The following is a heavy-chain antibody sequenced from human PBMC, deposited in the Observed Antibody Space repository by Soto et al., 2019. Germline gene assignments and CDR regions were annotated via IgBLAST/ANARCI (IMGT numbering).Heavy chain of an antibody. D-gene: IGHD6-19*01. CDR3: AKARASGYSSGWYYFDY. CDR2: ISGSGGST. J-gene: IGHJ4*02. Sequence: GGSLRLSCAASGFIFTSYSMVWVRQAPGKGLEWVSAISGSGGSTYYADSVKGRFTISRDNSKNTLYLQMNSLRAEDTAVYYCAKARASGYSSGWYYFDYWGQGTLVTVSS. CDR1: GFIFTSYS. V-gene: IGHV3-23*01.